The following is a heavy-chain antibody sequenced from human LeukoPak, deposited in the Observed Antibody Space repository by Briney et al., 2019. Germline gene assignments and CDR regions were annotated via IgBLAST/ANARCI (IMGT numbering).Heavy chain of an antibody. D-gene: IGHD2-2*01. J-gene: IGHJ6*02. Sequence: ASVKVSCKASGYTFTSYYMHWVRQAPGQGLEWMGIINPSGGSTSYAQKFQGRVTMTRDTSTSTVYMELSSLRSEDTAVYYCAREKSPNCSSTSCSYYYYYGMDVWGQGTTVTVPS. V-gene: IGHV1-46*01. CDR2: INPSGGST. CDR1: GYTFTSYY. CDR3: AREKSPNCSSTSCSYYYYYGMDV.